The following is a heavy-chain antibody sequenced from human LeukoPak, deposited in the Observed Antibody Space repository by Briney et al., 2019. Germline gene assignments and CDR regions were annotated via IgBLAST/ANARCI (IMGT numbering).Heavy chain of an antibody. D-gene: IGHD5-18*01. CDR2: INPSGGST. J-gene: IGHJ4*02. V-gene: IGHV1-46*01. CDR3: ARALEPRDTAMVPLDY. Sequence: ASVKVSCKASGYTFTSYYMHWVRQAPGQGLEWMGIINPSGGSTSYAQKFQGRVTMTRDTSTSTVYMELSSLGSEDTAVYYCARALEPRDTAMVPLDYWGQGTLVTVSS. CDR1: GYTFTSYY.